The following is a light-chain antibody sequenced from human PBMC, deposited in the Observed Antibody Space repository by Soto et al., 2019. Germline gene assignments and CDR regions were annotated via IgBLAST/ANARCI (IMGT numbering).Light chain of an antibody. J-gene: IGLJ1*01. Sequence: QSALTQPASVSGSPGQSITISCTGTSNHVGSYNLVSWYQQHPGKAPKLIIYEANKRPSGISNRFSGSESASLTISGLQPEDEADYYCCSYAGRDTYVLGTGTKVTVL. CDR1: SNHVGSYNL. V-gene: IGLV2-23*01. CDR2: EAN. CDR3: CSYAGRDTYV.